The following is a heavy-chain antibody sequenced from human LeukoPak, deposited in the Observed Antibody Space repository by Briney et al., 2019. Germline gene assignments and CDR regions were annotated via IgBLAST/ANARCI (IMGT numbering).Heavy chain of an antibody. CDR3: ARDREVGATGFDY. V-gene: IGHV1-69*13. CDR1: GGTFSSYA. Sequence: GASVKVSCKASGGTFSSYAISWVRQAPGQGLEWMGGIIPTFGTANYAQKFQGRVTITADVSTSTAYMELSSLRSEDTAVYYCARDREVGATGFDYWGQGTLVTVSS. J-gene: IGHJ4*02. CDR2: IIPTFGTA. D-gene: IGHD1-26*01.